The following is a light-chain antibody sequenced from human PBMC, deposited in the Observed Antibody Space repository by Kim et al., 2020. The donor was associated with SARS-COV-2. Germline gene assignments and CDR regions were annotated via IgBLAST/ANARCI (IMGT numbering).Light chain of an antibody. CDR2: QNN. CDR1: KLGDKY. Sequence: VSPGQTASITCSGDKLGDKYACWYQQKPGQSPVVVIYQNNKRPSGIPERFSGSNSGNTATLTISGTQAMDEADYYCQAWDNSTVVFGGGTQLTVL. CDR3: QAWDNSTVV. V-gene: IGLV3-1*01. J-gene: IGLJ2*01.